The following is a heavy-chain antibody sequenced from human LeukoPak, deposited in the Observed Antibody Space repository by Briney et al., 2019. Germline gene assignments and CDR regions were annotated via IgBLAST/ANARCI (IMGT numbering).Heavy chain of an antibody. Sequence: PSETLSLTCNVSGGSITNYYWSWIRQPAGKGLEWIGRIYSTGSTNYTPPLKSRVTLSVDTSKSQFSLKLTSVAAADTAVYYCAREGGYSGYLDYWGHGALVTVSS. CDR2: IYSTGST. J-gene: IGHJ4*01. D-gene: IGHD5-12*01. V-gene: IGHV4-4*07. CDR1: GGSITNYY. CDR3: AREGGYSGYLDY.